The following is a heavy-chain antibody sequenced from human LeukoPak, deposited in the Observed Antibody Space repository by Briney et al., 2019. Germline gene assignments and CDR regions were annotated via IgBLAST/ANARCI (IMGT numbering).Heavy chain of an antibody. V-gene: IGHV3-73*01. CDR2: IRSKPNGYTT. Sequence: GGSLKLSCAASGFTFSGFYMHWVRQASGKGLEWVGLIRSKPNGYTTVYAASVQGRFTISRDDSKNTAYLQMNSLKAEDTAVYYCTRQDCSGGSCSYVDYWGQGTLVTVSS. CDR1: GFTFSGFY. J-gene: IGHJ4*02. CDR3: TRQDCSGGSCSYVDY. D-gene: IGHD2-15*01.